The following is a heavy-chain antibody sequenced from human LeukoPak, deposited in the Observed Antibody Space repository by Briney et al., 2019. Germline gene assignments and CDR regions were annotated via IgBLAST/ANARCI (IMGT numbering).Heavy chain of an antibody. CDR1: GGSISSYY. D-gene: IGHD2-2*01. J-gene: IGHJ5*02. CDR2: IYYSGST. Sequence: SETLSLTCTVSGGSISSYYWSWIRQPPGKGLEWIGYIYYSGSTNYNPSLKSRVTISVDTSKNQFSLKLSSVTAADTAVYYCAKHGWSSSSCYSVPDWFDPWGQGTLVTVSS. V-gene: IGHV4-59*08. CDR3: AKHGWSSSSCYSVPDWFDP.